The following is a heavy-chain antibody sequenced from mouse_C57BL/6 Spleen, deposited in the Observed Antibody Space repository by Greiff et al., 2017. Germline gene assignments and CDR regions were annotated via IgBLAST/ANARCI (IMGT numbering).Heavy chain of an antibody. CDR3: VRHEKGIFDY. Sequence: EVKLMESGGGLVQPKGSLKLSCAASGFSFNTYAMNWVRQAPGKGLEWVARIRSKSNNYATYYADSVKDRFTISRDDSESMLYLQMNNLKTEDTAMYYCVRHEKGIFDYWGQGTTLTVSS. V-gene: IGHV10-1*01. J-gene: IGHJ2*01. CDR2: IRSKSNNYAT. CDR1: GFSFNTYA.